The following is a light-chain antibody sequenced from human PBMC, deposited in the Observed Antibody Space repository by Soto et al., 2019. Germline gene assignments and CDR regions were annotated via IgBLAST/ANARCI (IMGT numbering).Light chain of an antibody. V-gene: IGKV3-15*01. CDR2: GAS. CDR1: QSVSSSY. J-gene: IGKJ5*01. CDR3: QQYNNWPIT. Sequence: EIVLTQSTGTLSLSPGERATLSCRASQSVSSSYLAWYQQKPGQAPRLLIYGASTRATGIPARFSGSGSGTEFTLTISSLQSEDFAVYYCQQYNNWPITFGQGTRLEIK.